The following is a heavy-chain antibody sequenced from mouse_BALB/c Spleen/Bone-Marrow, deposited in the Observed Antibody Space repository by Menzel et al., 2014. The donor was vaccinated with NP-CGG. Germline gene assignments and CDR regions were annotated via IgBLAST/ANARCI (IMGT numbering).Heavy chain of an antibody. CDR2: IYPGDGDT. Sequence: QVQLQQSGAELARPGASVKLSCKASGYTFTSYWMQWVKQRPGQGLEWIGAIYPGDGDTRYTQKFKGKATLTADKSSSTAYMQLSSLASEDSAVYYCARGFPFDYWVQGGSFTGAS. J-gene: IGHJ2*02. CDR1: GYTFTSYW. CDR3: ARGFPFDY. V-gene: IGHV1-87*01.